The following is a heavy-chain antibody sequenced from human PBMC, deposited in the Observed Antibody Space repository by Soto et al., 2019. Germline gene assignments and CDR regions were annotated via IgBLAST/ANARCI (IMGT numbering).Heavy chain of an antibody. V-gene: IGHV4-59*08. CDR1: GGSISSYY. CDR2: IYYSGST. Sequence: PSETLSLTCTVSGGSISSYYWSWIRQPPGKGLEWIGYIYYSGSTNYNPSLKSRVTISVDTSKNQFSLKLSSVTAADTAVYYCARYSSGWYGNWFDPWGQGTLVTVSS. CDR3: ARYSSGWYGNWFDP. J-gene: IGHJ5*02. D-gene: IGHD6-19*01.